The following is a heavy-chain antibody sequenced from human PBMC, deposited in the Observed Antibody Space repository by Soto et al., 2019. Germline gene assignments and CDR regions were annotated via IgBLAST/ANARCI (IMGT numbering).Heavy chain of an antibody. Sequence: XESLSLPFSVSGGSISNSKYYWAWVRQPPGKGLEWIGNIYYDGSTYYHPSFRGRLTISVDTSKNRFSLKLGSLTAADTAIYYCARLQVPGNFDYWGQGTLVTVPS. CDR2: IYYDGST. CDR3: ARLQVPGNFDY. J-gene: IGHJ4*02. V-gene: IGHV4-39*02. D-gene: IGHD1-1*01. CDR1: GGSISNSKYY.